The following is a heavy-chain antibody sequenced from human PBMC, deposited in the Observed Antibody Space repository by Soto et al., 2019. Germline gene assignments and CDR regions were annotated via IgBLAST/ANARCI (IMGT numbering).Heavy chain of an antibody. Sequence: ASETLSLTCTVSGGSLLDSTYYWAWIRQSPGKGLEWIGTIFYSGGTFYTPSLKSRVTMSVDTSNNQFSLKLSSVTAADTAVYYCARQASGYYYGWFDPWGQGTLVTVSS. V-gene: IGHV4-39*01. CDR2: IFYSGGT. J-gene: IGHJ5*02. D-gene: IGHD3-22*01. CDR1: GGSLLDSTYY. CDR3: ARQASGYYYGWFDP.